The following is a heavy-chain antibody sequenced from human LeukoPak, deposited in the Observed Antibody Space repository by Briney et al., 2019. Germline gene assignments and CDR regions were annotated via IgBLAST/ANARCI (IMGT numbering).Heavy chain of an antibody. CDR1: GGSFSGYY. J-gene: IGHJ4*02. CDR2: IYYSGST. Sequence: SETLSLTCAVYGGSFSGYYWSWIRQPPGKGLEWIGSIYYSGSTYYNPSLKSRVTISVDTSKNQFSLKLSSVTAADTAVYYCARLKPYSSGWYYFDYWGQGTLVTVSS. CDR3: ARLKPYSSGWYYFDY. V-gene: IGHV4-34*01. D-gene: IGHD6-19*01.